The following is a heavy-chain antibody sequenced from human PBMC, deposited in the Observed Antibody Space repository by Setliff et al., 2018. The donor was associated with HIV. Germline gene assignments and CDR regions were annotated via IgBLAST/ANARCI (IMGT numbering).Heavy chain of an antibody. J-gene: IGHJ5*02. V-gene: IGHV1-2*02. D-gene: IGHD4-4*01. CDR3: ARAFNPHSNYDH. CDR2: INPNSGDT. Sequence: ASVKVSCKASGYTFTGYYMHWVRQAPGQGLEWMGWINPNSGDTNYAQKFQGRVTMTRDTSISTAYMELSRLTSDDTAIYYCARAFNPHSNYDHWGQGALVTVSS. CDR1: GYTFTGYY.